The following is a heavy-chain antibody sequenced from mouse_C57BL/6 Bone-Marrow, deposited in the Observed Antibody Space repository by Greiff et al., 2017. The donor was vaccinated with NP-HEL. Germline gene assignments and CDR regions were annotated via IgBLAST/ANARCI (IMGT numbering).Heavy chain of an antibody. Sequence: EVKLVESGAELVRPGASVKLSCTASGFNIKDDYMHWVKQRPEQGQEWIGWIDPENGDTEYASKFQGKATITADTSSNTAYLQLSSLTSEDTAVYYCTTTRPYLYYAFAYWGQGTLVTVSA. D-gene: IGHD2-1*01. CDR2: IDPENGDT. CDR1: GFNIKDDY. J-gene: IGHJ3*01. CDR3: TTTRPYLYYAFAY. V-gene: IGHV14-4*01.